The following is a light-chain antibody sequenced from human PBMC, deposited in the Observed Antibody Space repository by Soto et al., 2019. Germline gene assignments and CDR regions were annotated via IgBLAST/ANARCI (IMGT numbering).Light chain of an antibody. CDR2: GNS. CDR1: SSNIGAGYD. CDR3: QSYDSSLSGWV. Sequence: QSVLTQPPSVSGAPGQRVTISCTRSSSNIGAGYDVHWYQQLPGTAPKLLIYGNSNRPSGVPDRFSGSKSGTSASLAITGLQAEDEADYYWQSYDSSLSGWVFGGGTKVTVL. V-gene: IGLV1-40*01. J-gene: IGLJ3*02.